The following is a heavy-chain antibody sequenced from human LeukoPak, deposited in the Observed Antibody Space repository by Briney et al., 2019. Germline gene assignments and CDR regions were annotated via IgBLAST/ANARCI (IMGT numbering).Heavy chain of an antibody. CDR2: IYSGGST. Sequence: PGGSLRLSCAASGFTVSSNYMSWVRQAPGKGLEWVSVIYSGGSTYYADSVKGRFTISRDNSKNTLYLQMNSLRAEDTAVYYCAKVVGPAPPTYYFDYWGQGTLVTVSS. D-gene: IGHD2-15*01. CDR3: AKVVGPAPPTYYFDY. CDR1: GFTVSSNY. V-gene: IGHV3-53*01. J-gene: IGHJ4*02.